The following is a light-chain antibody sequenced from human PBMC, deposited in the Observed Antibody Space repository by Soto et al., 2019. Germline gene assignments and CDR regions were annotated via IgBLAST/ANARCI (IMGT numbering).Light chain of an antibody. V-gene: IGLV2-14*01. CDR1: SSDVGGYNY. Sequence: QSVLTQPASVSGSTGQSIAISCTGTSSDVGGYNYVSWYQQHPGKAPKLMIYDVSNRPSGVSNRFSGSKSGNTASLTISGLQAEDEADYYCSSYTSSSTPPYVFGTGTKVTV. CDR3: SSYTSSSTPPYV. J-gene: IGLJ1*01. CDR2: DVS.